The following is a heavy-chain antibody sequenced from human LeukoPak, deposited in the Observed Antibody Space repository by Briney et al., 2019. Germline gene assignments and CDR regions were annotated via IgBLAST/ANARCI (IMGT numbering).Heavy chain of an antibody. CDR3: ARYCSSTSCYQPGLGY. CDR1: GGSFSGYY. J-gene: IGHJ4*02. V-gene: IGHV4-34*01. D-gene: IGHD2-2*01. CDR2: INHSGST. Sequence: SETLSLTCAVYGGSFSGYYWSWIRQPPGKGLEWIGEINHSGSTNYNPSLKSRVTISVDTSKNQFSLKLSSVTAADTAVYYCARYCSSTSCYQPGLGYWGQGTLVTVSS.